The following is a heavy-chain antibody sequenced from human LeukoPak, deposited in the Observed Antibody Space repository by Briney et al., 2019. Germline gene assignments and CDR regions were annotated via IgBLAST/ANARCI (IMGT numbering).Heavy chain of an antibody. CDR1: GGTFNSYA. D-gene: IGHD3-9*01. CDR3: ARDVEDYYDILTGSAPWFDP. Sequence: ASVKVSCKASGGTFNSYAISWVRQAPGQGLEWMGGIIPIFGTANHAQKFQGRVTITTDESTSTAYMELRSLRSDDTAVYYCARDVEDYYDILTGSAPWFDPWGQGTLVTVSS. V-gene: IGHV1-69*05. J-gene: IGHJ5*02. CDR2: IIPIFGTA.